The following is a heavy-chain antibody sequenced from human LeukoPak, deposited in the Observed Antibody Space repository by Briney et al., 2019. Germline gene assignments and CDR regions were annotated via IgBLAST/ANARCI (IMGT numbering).Heavy chain of an antibody. D-gene: IGHD4-17*01. V-gene: IGHV3-21*01. CDR1: GFTFSSYS. CDR3: AEYGDYDLGAFDI. Sequence: PGGSLRLSCAASGFTFSSYSMNWVRQAPGKGLEWVSSISSSSSYIYYADSVKGRFTISRDNAKNSLYLQMNSLRAEGTAVYYCAEYGDYDLGAFDIWGQGTMVTVSS. J-gene: IGHJ3*02. CDR2: ISSSSSYI.